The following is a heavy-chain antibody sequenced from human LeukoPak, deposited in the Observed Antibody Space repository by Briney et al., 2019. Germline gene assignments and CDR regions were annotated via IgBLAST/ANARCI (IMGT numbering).Heavy chain of an antibody. V-gene: IGHV3-7*01. CDR1: GFTFGNFW. J-gene: IGHJ4*02. D-gene: IGHD3-10*01. CDR3: ARDAQVGVRGDQFDH. CDR2: IKQDGSEK. Sequence: GGSLRLSCAASGFTFGNFWMSWVRQAAGKGLEWVANIKQDGSEKYYVDSVKGRFTISGDNAKNSLYLQMNSMRAEDTAVYFCARDAQVGVRGDQFDHWGQGTLVTVSS.